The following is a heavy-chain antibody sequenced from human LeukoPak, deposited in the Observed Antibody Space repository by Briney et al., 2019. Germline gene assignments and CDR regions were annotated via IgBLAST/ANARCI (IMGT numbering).Heavy chain of an antibody. CDR2: IYYSGST. CDR3: ARLLDYGDYYYGMDV. Sequence: SETLSLTCTVSGGSISSSSYYWGWIRQPPGKGLEWIGSIYYSGSTHYNPSLKSRVTISVDTSKNQFSLKLSSVTAADTAVYYCARLLDYGDYYYGMDVWGQGTTVTVSS. J-gene: IGHJ6*02. D-gene: IGHD4-17*01. CDR1: GGSISSSSYY. V-gene: IGHV4-39*01.